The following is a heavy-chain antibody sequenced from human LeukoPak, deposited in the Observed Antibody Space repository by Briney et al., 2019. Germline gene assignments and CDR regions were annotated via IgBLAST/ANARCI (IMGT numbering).Heavy chain of an antibody. D-gene: IGHD6-25*01. V-gene: IGHV3-33*01. CDR2: NK. J-gene: IGHJ4*02. CDR3: AREGMAATFDY. Sequence: NKYFADSVKGRFTISRDNSKKTLYLQMNSLRAEDTAIYYCAREGMAATFDYWGQGTLVTVSS.